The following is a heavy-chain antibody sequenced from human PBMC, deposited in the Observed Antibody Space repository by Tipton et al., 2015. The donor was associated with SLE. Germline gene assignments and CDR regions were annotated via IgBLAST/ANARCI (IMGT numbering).Heavy chain of an antibody. J-gene: IGHJ4*02. CDR3: ARHGVAVDGTGYLDC. Sequence: TLSLTCTLSGDSISSYHWSWIRQPPGRGLEWIGYLHYGGSTDYNPSLKSRVTISVDRTKNQVSLKLSSVTAADTALYYCARHGVAVDGTGYLDCWGQGTLVTVSS. D-gene: IGHD6-19*01. V-gene: IGHV4-59*08. CDR2: LHYGGST. CDR1: GDSISSYH.